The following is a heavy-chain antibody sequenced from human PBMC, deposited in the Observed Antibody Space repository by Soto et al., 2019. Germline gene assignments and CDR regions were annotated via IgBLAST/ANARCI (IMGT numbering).Heavy chain of an antibody. Sequence: SETLSLTCTVSGGSISSSSYYWGWIRQPPGKGLEWIGSIYYSGSTYYNPSLKSRVTISVDTSKNQFSLKLSSVTAADTAVYYCARHATGYYDFWSGYSGWFDPWGQGTLVTVSS. CDR3: ARHATGYYDFWSGYSGWFDP. V-gene: IGHV4-39*01. D-gene: IGHD3-3*01. CDR1: GGSISSSSYY. J-gene: IGHJ5*02. CDR2: IYYSGST.